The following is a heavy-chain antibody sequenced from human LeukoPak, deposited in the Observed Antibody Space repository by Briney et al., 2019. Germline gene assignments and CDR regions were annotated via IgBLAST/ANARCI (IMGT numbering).Heavy chain of an antibody. CDR1: EFTFSSHW. D-gene: IGHD4/OR15-4a*01. CDR2: IKQDGSEK. Sequence: PGGSLRLSCAASEFTFSSHWMSWVRQAPGKGLEWVASIKQDGSEKYYVDSVKGRVTISRDNAKNSLYLQMNSLRAEDTAVYYCARVFGAGYSDYWGQGTLVTVSS. CDR3: ARVFGAGYSDY. J-gene: IGHJ4*02. V-gene: IGHV3-7*01.